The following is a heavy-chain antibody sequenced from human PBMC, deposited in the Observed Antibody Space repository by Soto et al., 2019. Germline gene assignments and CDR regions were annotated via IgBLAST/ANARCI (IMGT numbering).Heavy chain of an antibody. CDR3: AIRASYYDSSGYFDY. D-gene: IGHD3-22*01. Sequence: GSLRLSCAASGFTFSSYWMHWVRQAPGKGLVWVSRINSDGSSTSYADSVKGRFTISRDNAKNTLYLQMNSLRAEDTAVYYCAIRASYYDSSGYFDYWGQGTLVIVSS. CDR2: INSDGSST. CDR1: GFTFSSYW. V-gene: IGHV3-74*01. J-gene: IGHJ4*02.